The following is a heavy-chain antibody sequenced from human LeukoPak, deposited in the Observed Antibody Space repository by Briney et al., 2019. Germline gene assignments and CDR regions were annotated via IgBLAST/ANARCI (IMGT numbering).Heavy chain of an antibody. CDR2: IIPIFGTA. CDR1: GGTFSSYA. D-gene: IGHD3-16*01. J-gene: IGHJ3*02. Sequence: ASVTVSCKASGGTFSSYAIRWVRQAPGQGLEWMGGIIPIFGTANYAQKFQRRVTITADKSTSTAYMELSSLRSEDTAVCYCASSYYDYVWGSYDAFDIWGQGTMVTVSS. V-gene: IGHV1-69*06. CDR3: ASSYYDYVWGSYDAFDI.